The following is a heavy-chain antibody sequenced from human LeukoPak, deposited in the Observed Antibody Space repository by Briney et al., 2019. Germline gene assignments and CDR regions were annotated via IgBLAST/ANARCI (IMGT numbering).Heavy chain of an antibody. CDR1: GGTFSSYA. D-gene: IGHD3-22*01. J-gene: IGHJ4*02. Sequence: ASVKVSCKASGGTFSSYAISWVRQAPGQGLEWMGIINPSGGSTSYAQKFQGRVTMTRDTSTSTVYMELSSLRSEDTAVYYCAVDEYYYDSSGKLDYWGQGTLVTVSS. CDR2: INPSGGST. V-gene: IGHV1-46*01. CDR3: AVDEYYYDSSGKLDY.